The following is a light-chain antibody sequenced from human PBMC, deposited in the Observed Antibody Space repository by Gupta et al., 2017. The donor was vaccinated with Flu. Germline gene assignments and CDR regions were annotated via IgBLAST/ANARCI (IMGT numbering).Light chain of an antibody. J-gene: IGKJ4*01. CDR2: DAS. V-gene: IGKV3-11*01. CDR1: QSVSSY. CDR3: QHRSNWPLT. Sequence: EIVLTQSPATLSLSPGERATLSCRASQSVSSYLAWYQQKPGQAPRLLIYDASNRATGIPARFSGSASGTDFTLTISILDPEDFAVYYCQHRSNWPLTFGGGTKVEIK.